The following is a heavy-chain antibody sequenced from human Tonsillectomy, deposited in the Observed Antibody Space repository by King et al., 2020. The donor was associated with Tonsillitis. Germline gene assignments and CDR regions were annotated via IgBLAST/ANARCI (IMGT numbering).Heavy chain of an antibody. J-gene: IGHJ6*02. D-gene: IGHD3-10*01. CDR1: GGSISSGGYS. CDR2: IHHSGST. V-gene: IGHV4-30-2*01. CDR3: ARDEFTSSMVRGTLIDYYYHGMDV. Sequence: QLQESGSGLVKPSQTLSLTCAVSGGSISSGGYSWSWIRQPPGKGLEWIGYIHHSGSTYYNPSLKSRVTISVDWSKNQFFLKLTSVTAADTAVYYCARDEFTSSMVRGTLIDYYYHGMDVWGQGTTVTVSS.